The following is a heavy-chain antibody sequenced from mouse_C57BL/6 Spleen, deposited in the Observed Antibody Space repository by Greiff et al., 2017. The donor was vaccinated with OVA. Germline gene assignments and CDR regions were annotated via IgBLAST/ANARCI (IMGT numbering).Heavy chain of an antibody. D-gene: IGHD1-1*01. V-gene: IGHV1-85*01. CDR3: ARDYYYGRTYAMDY. Sequence: QVQLQQSGPELVKPGASVKLSCKASGYTFTSYDINWVKQRPGQGLEWIGWIYPRDGSTKYNEKFKGKATLTVDTSSSTAYMELHSLTSEDSAVYFCARDYYYGRTYAMDYWGQGTSVTVSS. CDR2: IYPRDGST. J-gene: IGHJ4*01. CDR1: GYTFTSYD.